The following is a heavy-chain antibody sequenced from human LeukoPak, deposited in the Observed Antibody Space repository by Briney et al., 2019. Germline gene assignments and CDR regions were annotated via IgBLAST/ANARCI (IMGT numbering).Heavy chain of an antibody. J-gene: IGHJ3*02. V-gene: IGHV1-2*02. CDR1: GYTFTGYY. CDR2: INPNSGGT. D-gene: IGHD3-10*01. CDR3: ATEGRSYGSVRDAFDI. Sequence: GASVKVSCKASGYTFTGYYIHWVRQAPGQGLEWMGWINPNSGGTNYAQKFQGRVTMTRDTSISTAYMELSRLTSDDTAVYYCATEGRSYGSVRDAFDIWGQGTMVTVSS.